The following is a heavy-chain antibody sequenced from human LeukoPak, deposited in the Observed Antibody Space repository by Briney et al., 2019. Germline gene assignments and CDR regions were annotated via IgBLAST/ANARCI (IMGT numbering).Heavy chain of an antibody. D-gene: IGHD6-13*01. CDR2: INAGNGNT. V-gene: IGHV1-3*01. CDR3: ARDPIGSRWPYYFDY. J-gene: IGHJ4*02. Sequence: ASVKVSCKASGYTFTTYAMHWVRQAPGQRLEWMGWINAGNGNTKYSQRFQARVTITRDTSASTAYMELSSLRSEDTAVYYCARDPIGSRWPYYFDYWGQGTLVTVSS. CDR1: GYTFTTYA.